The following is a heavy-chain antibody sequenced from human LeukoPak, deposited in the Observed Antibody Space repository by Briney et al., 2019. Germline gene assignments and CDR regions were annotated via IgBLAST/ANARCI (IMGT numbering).Heavy chain of an antibody. J-gene: IGHJ4*02. V-gene: IGHV3-23*01. CDR1: GFTLSDFA. D-gene: IGHD4-17*01. CDR2: SSGSSNST. CDR3: AKDRRAYDHGDYGFDY. Sequence: HSGGSLRLSCAASGFTLSDFAMSWVRQAPGKGLEWVSASSGSSNSTYYTSSVKGRFTISRDNSKNTLYLQMSSLRAEDTAIYYCAKDRRAYDHGDYGFDYWGRGTLVSVSS.